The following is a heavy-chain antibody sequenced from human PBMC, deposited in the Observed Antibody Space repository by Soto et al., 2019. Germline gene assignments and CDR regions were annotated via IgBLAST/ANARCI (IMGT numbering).Heavy chain of an antibody. V-gene: IGHV1-18*01. D-gene: IGHD2-2*01. J-gene: IGHJ4*02. CDR1: GYTFTSYG. Sequence: QVQLVQSGAEVKKPGASVKVSCKASGYTFTSYGISWVRQAPGQGLEWMGWISAYNGNTNYAQKLQGRGTMTTDTSTSTAYMELRSLRSDDTAVYYCAREKDLVVPAALRTHEFDYWGQGTLVTVSS. CDR2: ISAYNGNT. CDR3: AREKDLVVPAALRTHEFDY.